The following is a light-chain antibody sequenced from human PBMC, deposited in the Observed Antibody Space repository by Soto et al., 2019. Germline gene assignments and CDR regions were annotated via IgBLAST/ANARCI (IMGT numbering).Light chain of an antibody. CDR3: AAWDDSLNGYV. CDR1: SSNIGSNT. V-gene: IGLV1-44*01. J-gene: IGLJ1*01. CDR2: SSN. Sequence: QSVLTQPPSASGTPGQRVTISCSGSSSNIGSNTVNWYQQLPGTAPKLLIYSSNQRPSEVPDRFSGSKSGTSASLAISGLQSEDEADYYCAAWDDSLNGYVFGTGTKVTVL.